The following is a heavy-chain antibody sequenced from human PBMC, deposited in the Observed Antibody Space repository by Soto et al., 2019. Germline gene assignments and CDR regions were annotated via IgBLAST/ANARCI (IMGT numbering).Heavy chain of an antibody. CDR1: GGSISSYY. CDR3: ARSVFLDY. CDR2: IYYSGST. D-gene: IGHD2-8*01. Sequence: SETLSLTCTVSGGSISSYYWSWIRQPPGKGLEWIGYIYYSGSTNYNPSLKSRVTISVDTSKNQFSLKLSSVTAAETAVYYCARSVFLDYWGQGTLVTVSS. V-gene: IGHV4-59*01. J-gene: IGHJ4*02.